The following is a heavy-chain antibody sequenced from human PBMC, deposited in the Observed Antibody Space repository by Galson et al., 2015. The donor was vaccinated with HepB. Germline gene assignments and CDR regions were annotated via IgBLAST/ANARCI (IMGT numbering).Heavy chain of an antibody. CDR2: ISSTSVTI. Sequence: CAASGFTFSGYSMHWVRQAPGQGLEWISYISSTSVTIFYADSVKGRFTISRDNAKSSLYLQMNTLRDEDTAVYYCVTTVAGLPVWGQGTVVTVSS. D-gene: IGHD4-11*01. CDR1: GFTFSGYS. CDR3: VTTVAGLPV. V-gene: IGHV3-48*02. J-gene: IGHJ3*01.